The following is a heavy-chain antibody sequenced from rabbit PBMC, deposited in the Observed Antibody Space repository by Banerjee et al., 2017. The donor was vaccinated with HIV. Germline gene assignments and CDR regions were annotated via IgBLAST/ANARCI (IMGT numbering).Heavy chain of an antibody. Sequence: QEQLEESGGDLVKPEGSLTLTCKASGFDLSSSYWICWVRQAPGKGLEWIACIYTSSGSTWYATWAKGRFTISKTSSTMVTLQMSSLTAADTATYFCAIADNDYGGLNLWGPGTLVTVS. CDR3: AIADNDYGGLNL. J-gene: IGHJ4*01. D-gene: IGHD2-1*01. CDR1: GFDLSSSYW. V-gene: IGHV1S45*01. CDR2: IYTSSGST.